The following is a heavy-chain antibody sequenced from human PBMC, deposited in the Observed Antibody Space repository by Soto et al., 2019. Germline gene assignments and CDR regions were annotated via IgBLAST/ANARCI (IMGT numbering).Heavy chain of an antibody. J-gene: IGHJ4*02. D-gene: IGHD3-22*01. CDR1: GYSFTSYW. CDR2: IYPGDSDT. CDR3: ARSRETSDYYDSSGYSDY. V-gene: IGHV5-51*01. Sequence: GESLKISCTGSGYSFTSYWIGWVRQMPGKGLEWMGIIYPGDSDTRYSPSFQGQVTISADKSISTAYLQWSSLKASDTAMYYCARSRETSDYYDSSGYSDYWGQGTLVTVSS.